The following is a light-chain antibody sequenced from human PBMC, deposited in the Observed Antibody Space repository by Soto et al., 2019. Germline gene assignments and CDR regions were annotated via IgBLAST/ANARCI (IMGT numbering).Light chain of an antibody. CDR2: DVN. Sequence: ALTQPRSVSGSPGQSVTISCTGSSSDIGGYDFVSWYQQHPGKAPKLMIYDVNKRPSGVPDRFSGSKSGNTASLTISGLQAEDEADYSCYSYAGSYTYVFGTGTKVTVL. CDR1: SSDIGGYDF. V-gene: IGLV2-11*01. CDR3: YSYAGSYTYV. J-gene: IGLJ1*01.